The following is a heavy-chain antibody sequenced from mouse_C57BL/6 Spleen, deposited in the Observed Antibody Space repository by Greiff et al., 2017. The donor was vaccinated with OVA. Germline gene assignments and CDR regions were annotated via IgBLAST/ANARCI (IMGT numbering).Heavy chain of an antibody. CDR2: INPYNGGT. J-gene: IGHJ4*01. CDR3: AREEAYITTVVAPCAMDY. CDR1: GYTFTDYY. V-gene: IGHV1-19*01. D-gene: IGHD1-1*01. Sequence: VQLQQSGPVLVKPGASVKMSCKASGYTFTDYYMNWVKQSHGKSLEWIGVINPYNGGTSYNQKFKGKATVTVDKSSSTAYMELNSLTSEDSAVYYCAREEAYITTVVAPCAMDYWGQGTSVAVSS.